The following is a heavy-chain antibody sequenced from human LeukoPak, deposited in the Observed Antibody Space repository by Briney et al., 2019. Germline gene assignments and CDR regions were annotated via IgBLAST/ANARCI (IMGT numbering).Heavy chain of an antibody. D-gene: IGHD1-26*01. V-gene: IGHV3-30*04. CDR2: ILENGSHQ. CDR3: ARDGVGATDY. CDR1: GFTFSNYI. Sequence: GGSLRLSCAASGFTFSNYIMHWVRQAPGKGLDWVAVILENGSHQYYADSVKGRFTISRDNSKNTLFLQMNSLRGEDTAVYYCARDGVGATDYWGQGTLVTVSS. J-gene: IGHJ4*02.